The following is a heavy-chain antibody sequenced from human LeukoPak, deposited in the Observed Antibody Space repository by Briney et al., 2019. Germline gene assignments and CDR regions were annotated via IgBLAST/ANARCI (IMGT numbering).Heavy chain of an antibody. CDR1: GGSFSGYY. CDR3: ARRRRFLEWLDAFDI. J-gene: IGHJ3*02. V-gene: IGHV4-34*01. Sequence: SETLSLTCAVYGGSFSGYYWSWIRQPPGKGLEWIGEINHSGSTNYNPSLKSRVTISVDTSKNQFSLKLSSVTAADTAVYYCARRRRFLEWLDAFDIWGQGTMVTVSS. D-gene: IGHD3-3*01. CDR2: INHSGST.